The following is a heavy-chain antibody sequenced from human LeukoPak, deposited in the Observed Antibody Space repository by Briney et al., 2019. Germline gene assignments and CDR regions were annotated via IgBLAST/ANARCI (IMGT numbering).Heavy chain of an antibody. CDR1: GFTLSSYG. D-gene: IGHD2-8*01. Sequence: GRSLRLSCAAPGFTLSSYGMHWVRQAPGKGLEWVADIWFVGKNEHFANSVKGQFTIARDNSKNTMYLQINSLRAEDTAVYYCARDRHCANGVCHSPPGMDVWGQGTTVTVSS. CDR3: ARDRHCANGVCHSPPGMDV. CDR2: IWFVGKNE. V-gene: IGHV3-33*01. J-gene: IGHJ6*02.